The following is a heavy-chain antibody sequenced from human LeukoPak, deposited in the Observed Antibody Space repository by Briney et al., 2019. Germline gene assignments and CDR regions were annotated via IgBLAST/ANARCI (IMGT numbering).Heavy chain of an antibody. CDR1: GYTFTSYD. J-gene: IGHJ4*02. CDR3: ARGMTNWGTAFDY. CDR2: MNPNSGNT. D-gene: IGHD7-27*01. V-gene: IGHV1-8*01. Sequence: ASVKVSCKASGYTFTSYDINWVRQATGQGLEWMGWMNPNSGNTGYAQKFQGRVTVTRNTSISTAYMELSSLRSEDTAVYYCARGMTNWGTAFDYWGQGTLVTVSS.